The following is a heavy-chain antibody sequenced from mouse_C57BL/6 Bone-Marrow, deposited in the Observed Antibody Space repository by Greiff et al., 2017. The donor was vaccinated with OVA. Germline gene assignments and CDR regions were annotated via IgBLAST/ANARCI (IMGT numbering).Heavy chain of an antibody. J-gene: IGHJ2*01. CDR1: GYTFTSYW. CDR2: IHPYSGST. D-gene: IGHD2-14*01. V-gene: IGHV1-64*01. CDR3: ARSLLWVRRRNY. Sequence: QVQLQQPGAELVKPGASVKLSCKASGYTFTSYWMHWVKQRPGQGLEWIGMIHPYSGSTNYNEKFKSKATLTVDKSSSTAYMQLSSLTSEDSAVYYCARSLLWVRRRNYWGQGTTLTVSS.